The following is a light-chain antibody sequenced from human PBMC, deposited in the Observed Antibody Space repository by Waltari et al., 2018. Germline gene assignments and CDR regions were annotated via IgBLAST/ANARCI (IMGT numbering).Light chain of an antibody. CDR2: DAS. Sequence: PGERATLSCRASQSIRTYLAWYQQKPGQAPRLLIYDASKRATDIPARFSGSGSGTDFILTISSLEPEDFGIYYCQQRNNWPLTFGGGTKVEIK. CDR1: QSIRTY. V-gene: IGKV3-11*01. CDR3: QQRNNWPLT. J-gene: IGKJ4*01.